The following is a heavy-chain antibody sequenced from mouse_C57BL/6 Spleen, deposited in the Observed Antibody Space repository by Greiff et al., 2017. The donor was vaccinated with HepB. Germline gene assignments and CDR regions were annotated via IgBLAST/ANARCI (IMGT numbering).Heavy chain of an antibody. CDR3: ARPYDYDGAWFAD. J-gene: IGHJ3*01. CDR1: GYSFTDYN. V-gene: IGHV1-39*01. CDR2: INPNYGTT. Sequence: EVQLQQSGPELVKPGASVKISCKASGYSFTDYNMNWVKQSNGKSLEWIGIINPNYGTTSYNQKFKGKATLTVVQSSSTAYMQLNSLTAEDSAVYYCARPYDYDGAWFADWGQGTLVTVSA. D-gene: IGHD2-4*01.